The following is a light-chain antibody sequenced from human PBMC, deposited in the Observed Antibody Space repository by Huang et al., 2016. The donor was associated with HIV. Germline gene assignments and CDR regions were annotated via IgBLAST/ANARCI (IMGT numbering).Light chain of an antibody. J-gene: IGKJ4*01. CDR1: QSVTNNY. CDR2: DSS. V-gene: IGKV3D-20*01. CDR3: HQYGSSPLT. Sequence: EIVLTQSPATLSLSPGERATLSCGASQSVTNNYLAWYQQKPGLAPRLLIYDSSTRAPGIPYRFSGSGSGTDFTLTINRLEPEDFALYYCHQYGSSPLTFGGGTKVEIK.